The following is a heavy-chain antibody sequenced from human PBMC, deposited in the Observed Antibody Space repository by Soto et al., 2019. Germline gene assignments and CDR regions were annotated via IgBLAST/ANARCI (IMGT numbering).Heavy chain of an antibody. V-gene: IGHV1-69*01. J-gene: IGHJ4*02. CDR2: IIPIFGTA. Sequence: SVKVSCTASGGTFSSYAIIWVRQAPGQGLEWMGGIIPIFGTANYAQKFQGRVTITADESTSTAYMELSSLRSEDTAVYYCARVPKYYDSSGYYYYFDYWGQGTLVTVSS. D-gene: IGHD3-22*01. CDR1: GGTFSSYA. CDR3: ARVPKYYDSSGYYYYFDY.